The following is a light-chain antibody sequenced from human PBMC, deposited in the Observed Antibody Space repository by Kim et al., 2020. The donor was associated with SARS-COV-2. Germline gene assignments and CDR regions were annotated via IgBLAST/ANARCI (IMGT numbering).Light chain of an antibody. CDR3: QQYHDWPT. J-gene: IGKJ1*01. Sequence: EIVMTQSPDALSLSPGERATLSCRASQSVTTAVAWYQQKPGQAPRFLIHSASTRATGIPARFSGSGSGTEFTLTISSLQSEDVALYYCQQYHDWPTFGQGTKVEIK. CDR2: SAS. V-gene: IGKV3-15*01. CDR1: QSVTTA.